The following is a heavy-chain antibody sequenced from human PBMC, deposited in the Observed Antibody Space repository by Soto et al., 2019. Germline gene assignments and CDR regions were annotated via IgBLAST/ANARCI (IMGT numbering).Heavy chain of an antibody. CDR1: GGSFSSGSHY. V-gene: IGHV4-61*01. CDR2: VYYSGST. CDR3: ARGHDFWSGFSYFDY. J-gene: IGHJ4*02. Sequence: SETLSLTCTVSGGSFSSGSHYWSWIRQPPGKRLEWVGYVYYSGSTNYNPSLQSRVTISVDTSKNQFSLKMNSVTAADTAVYYCARGHDFWSGFSYFDYWGQGTLVTVSS. D-gene: IGHD3-3*01.